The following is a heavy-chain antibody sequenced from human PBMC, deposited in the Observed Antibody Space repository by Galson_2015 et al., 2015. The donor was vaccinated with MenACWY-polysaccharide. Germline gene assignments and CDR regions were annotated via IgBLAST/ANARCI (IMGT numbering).Heavy chain of an antibody. CDR2: ISVYIGNT. CDR1: GYTFTSYG. D-gene: IGHD3-16*01. J-gene: IGHJ4*02. CDR3: ARVGDDSLVGLLDY. Sequence: SVKVSCKASGYTFTSYGISWGRQPPGQGLEWMGWISVYIGNTNYAQKLQGRVTMTTDTSTSTAYMELRSLRSDDTAVYYCARVGDDSLVGLLDYWGQGTLVTVSS. V-gene: IGHV1-18*01.